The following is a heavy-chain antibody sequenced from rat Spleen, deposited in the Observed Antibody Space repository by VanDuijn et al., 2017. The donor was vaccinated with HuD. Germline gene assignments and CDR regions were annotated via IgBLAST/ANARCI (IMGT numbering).Heavy chain of an antibody. V-gene: IGHV3-3*01. CDR1: AYSITSSYR. CDR2: INSAGSS. CDR3: ARAYYDGTYYFDY. D-gene: IGHD1-12*02. Sequence: VQLQESGPGLVKPSQSLSLTCSVTAYSITSSYRWNWIRKFPGNKLEWMGYINSAGSSNYNPSLKSRISITRDTSKNQFFLQVNSVTTEDTATYYCARAYYDGTYYFDYWGQGVMVTVSS. J-gene: IGHJ2*01.